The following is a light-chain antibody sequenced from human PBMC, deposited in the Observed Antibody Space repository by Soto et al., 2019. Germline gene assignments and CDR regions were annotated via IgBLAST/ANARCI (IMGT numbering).Light chain of an antibody. CDR1: RSDVGAYGY. V-gene: IGLV2-14*01. J-gene: IGLJ3*02. CDR3: SSYTTGNTVV. CDR2: EVS. Sequence: QSALTQPASVSGSPGQSIAIYCTGTRSDVGAYGYVSWYQQHPGKAPKLMLFEVSMRPSGVSNRFSGSKSGNTASLTISGLQADDEADYYCSSYTTGNTVVFGGGTKLTVL.